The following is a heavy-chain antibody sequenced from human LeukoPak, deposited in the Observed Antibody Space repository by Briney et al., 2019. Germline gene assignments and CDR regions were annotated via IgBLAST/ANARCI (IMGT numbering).Heavy chain of an antibody. V-gene: IGHV3-7*01. CDR2: IKQDGSEK. J-gene: IGHJ4*02. CDR1: GFTLSSYW. D-gene: IGHD1-26*01. CDR3: ARVQWELRGVGSYFDY. Sequence: GGSLRLSCAASGFTLSSYWMNWVRQAPGKGLEWVANIKQDGSEKYYVDSVKGRFTISRDNAKNSLYLQMNSLRAEDTAVYYCARVQWELRGVGSYFDYCGQGTLVTVSS.